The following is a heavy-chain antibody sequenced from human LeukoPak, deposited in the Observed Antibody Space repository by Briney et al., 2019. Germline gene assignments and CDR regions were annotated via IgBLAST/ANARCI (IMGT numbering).Heavy chain of an antibody. CDR1: GFTFSSYS. CDR3: ARVGEKYCSGGGCYSDFDY. J-gene: IGHJ4*02. CDR2: ISSSSSYI. Sequence: GGSLRLSCAASGFTFSSYSMNWVRQAPGKGLEWVSSISSSSSYIYYADSVKGRFTISRDNAKNSLYLQMNSLRAEDTAVYYCARVGEKYCSGGGCYSDFDYWGQGTLVTVSS. V-gene: IGHV3-21*01. D-gene: IGHD2-15*01.